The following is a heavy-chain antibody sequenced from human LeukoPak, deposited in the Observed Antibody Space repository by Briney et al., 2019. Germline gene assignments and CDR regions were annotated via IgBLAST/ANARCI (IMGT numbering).Heavy chain of an antibody. CDR1: GGSISTHY. Sequence: TSETLSLTCTVSGGSISTHYCNWVRQPAGEGLEWIGRIYTSGSTNYNPSLKSRVTMSVDTSKNQFSLKLSSVTAADTAVYYCARVGFPYGDYPYFDYWGQGTLVTVSS. V-gene: IGHV4-4*07. CDR3: ARVGFPYGDYPYFDY. D-gene: IGHD4-17*01. J-gene: IGHJ4*02. CDR2: IYTSGST.